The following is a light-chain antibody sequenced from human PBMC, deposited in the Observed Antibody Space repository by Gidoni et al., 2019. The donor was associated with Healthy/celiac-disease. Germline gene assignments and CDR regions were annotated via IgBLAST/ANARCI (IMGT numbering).Light chain of an antibody. CDR2: GAS. V-gene: IGKV3-15*01. Sequence: EIVMTQSPATLSVSPGERATLSCRASHRVSSNLAWYQQKPGQAPRLLSYGASTRATGIPARFSGSESGTEFTLTISSLQSEDFAVYYCQKYNNWPLYTFGQGTKLEIK. CDR1: HRVSSN. CDR3: QKYNNWPLYT. J-gene: IGKJ2*01.